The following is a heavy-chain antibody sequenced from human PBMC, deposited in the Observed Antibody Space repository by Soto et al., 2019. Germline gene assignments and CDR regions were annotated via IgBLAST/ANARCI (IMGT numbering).Heavy chain of an antibody. J-gene: IGHJ4*02. Sequence: ASVKVSCKASGYTFTSYDINWVRQATGQGLEWMGWMNPNSGNTGYAQKFQSRVTMTRNTSISTAYMELSSLRSEDTAVYYCYVVPAAIRFDYWGQGTLVTVSS. CDR1: GYTFTSYD. D-gene: IGHD2-2*02. CDR3: YVVPAAIRFDY. CDR2: MNPNSGNT. V-gene: IGHV1-8*01.